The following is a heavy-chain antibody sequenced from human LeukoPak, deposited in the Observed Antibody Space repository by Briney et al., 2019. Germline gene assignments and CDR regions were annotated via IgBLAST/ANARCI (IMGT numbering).Heavy chain of an antibody. CDR1: AFTFSIYA. V-gene: IGHV3-23*01. Sequence: GGSLRLSCAASAFTFSIYAMSWVRQAPGKGLEWVSAISASGGSTYYADSVKGRFTIARDNSKNTRYLQMNSLRAEDTAVYYCAKDVSRGWYSSSWYGGYFDLWGRGTLVTVSS. D-gene: IGHD6-13*01. J-gene: IGHJ2*01. CDR3: AKDVSRGWYSSSWYGGYFDL. CDR2: ISASGGST.